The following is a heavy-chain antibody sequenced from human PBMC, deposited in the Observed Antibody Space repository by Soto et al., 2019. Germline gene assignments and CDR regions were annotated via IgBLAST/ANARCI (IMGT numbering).Heavy chain of an antibody. CDR3: ARSRAARYYYYGMDV. J-gene: IGHJ6*02. CDR2: ISKDGNSK. V-gene: IGHV3-30-3*01. CDR1: GFTFSNYA. D-gene: IGHD6-6*01. Sequence: HPGGSLRLSCAASGFTFSNYAIHWVRQAPGKGLEWVTIISKDGNSKHYADSVKGRFTISRDNSKNTLYLQMNSLRAEDTAVYYCARSRAARYYYYGMDVWGQGTTVTVSS.